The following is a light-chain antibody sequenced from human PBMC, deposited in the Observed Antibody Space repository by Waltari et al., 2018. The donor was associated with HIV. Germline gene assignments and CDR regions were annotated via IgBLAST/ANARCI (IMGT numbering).Light chain of an antibody. CDR2: GAS. CDR1: QTVGSD. CDR3: QQYNNWLT. J-gene: IGKJ4*01. Sequence: EVVMTQSPVTLSVSPGERVTLSCRASQTVGSDLAWYQQKPGQSPRLLIYGASNRATGIPARFSGSGSGTEFTLTIGSLQSEDSAVYFCQQYNNWLTFGGGTKVEIK. V-gene: IGKV3-15*01.